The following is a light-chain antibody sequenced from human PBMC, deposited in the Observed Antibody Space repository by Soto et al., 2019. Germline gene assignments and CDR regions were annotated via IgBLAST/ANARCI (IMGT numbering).Light chain of an antibody. V-gene: IGKV3-11*01. CDR1: QSISNY. Sequence: EIVLTQSPATLFLSPGERATLSCRASQSISNYLVWYQQKPGQAPRLLIYDASNSATGTPARFSGSESGTDFTLTISSLEPEDFAVYYCQQRSSWPLTFGGGTKVEIK. CDR3: QQRSSWPLT. J-gene: IGKJ4*01. CDR2: DAS.